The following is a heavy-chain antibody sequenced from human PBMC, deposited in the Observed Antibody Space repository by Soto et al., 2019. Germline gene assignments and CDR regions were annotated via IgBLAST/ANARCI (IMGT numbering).Heavy chain of an antibody. CDR1: GFTFISYA. J-gene: IGHJ6*02. D-gene: IGHD3-9*01. Sequence: PGGSLRLSCAASGFTFISYAMHWVRQAPGKGLEWVAVISYDGSNKYYADSVKGRFTISRDNSKNTLYLQMNSMRAEDTAVYYCARDIDYDILTGYYQGMDVWGQGTTVTVSS. CDR2: ISYDGSNK. V-gene: IGHV3-30-3*01. CDR3: ARDIDYDILTGYYQGMDV.